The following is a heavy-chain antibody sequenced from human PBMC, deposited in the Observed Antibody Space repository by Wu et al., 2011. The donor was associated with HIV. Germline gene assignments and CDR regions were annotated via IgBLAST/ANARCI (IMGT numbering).Heavy chain of an antibody. J-gene: IGHJ2*01. Sequence: QVQLVQSGAEVKKSGSSVKVSCKASGGTFSSYAISWVRQAPGQGLEWMGRIIPISGTVNMAQKFQGRVTMTADESTTTSYMELRALRSEDTAVYYCARKSGRYFDVWGRGTLVTVSS. D-gene: IGHD6-25*01. CDR1: GGTFSSYA. V-gene: IGHV1-69*15. CDR3: ARKSGRYFDV. CDR2: IIPISGTV.